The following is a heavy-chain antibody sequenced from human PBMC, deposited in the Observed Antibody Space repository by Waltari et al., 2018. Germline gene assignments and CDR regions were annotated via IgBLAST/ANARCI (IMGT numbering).Heavy chain of an antibody. CDR2: ISYSWST. CDR3: ARVLLTGYSSSWPDAFDI. V-gene: IGHV4-59*01. Sequence: QVQLQESGPGLVKPSETLSLTCTVSGGSISSYYWSWIRQPPGTGLEWSWYISYSWSTNDNPSLQSRVTISVATSKNQFSLKLSSVTAADTAVYYCARVLLTGYSSSWPDAFDIWGQGTMVTVSS. J-gene: IGHJ3*02. CDR1: GGSISSYY. D-gene: IGHD6-13*01.